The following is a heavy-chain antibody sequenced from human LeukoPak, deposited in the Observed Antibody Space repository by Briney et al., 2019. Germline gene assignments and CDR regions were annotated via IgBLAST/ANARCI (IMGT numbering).Heavy chain of an antibody. CDR3: ARSWGPSWYFDY. V-gene: IGHV4-34*01. CDR2: INHSGST. D-gene: IGHD6-13*01. CDR1: GFTFSSYA. J-gene: IGHJ4*02. Sequence: GSLRLSCAASGFTFSSYAMSWIRQPPGKGLEWIGEINHSGSTNYNPSLKSRVTISVDTSKNQFSLKLSSVTAADTAVYYCARSWGPSWYFDYWGQGTLVTVSS.